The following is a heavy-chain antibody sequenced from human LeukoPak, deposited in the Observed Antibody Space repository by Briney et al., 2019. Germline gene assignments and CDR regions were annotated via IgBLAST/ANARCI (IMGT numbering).Heavy chain of an antibody. V-gene: IGHV3-74*01. J-gene: IGHJ4*02. CDR2: IRSDGTST. D-gene: IGHD3-9*01. CDR3: AKRDYDILTGYYHAY. Sequence: GGSLRLSCAASGFSFSSYWMHWVRQAPGKVLVWVSRIRSDGTSTGYADTVKGRFTTSRDNSKNTLYLQMNRLRAEDTAVYYCAKRDYDILTGYYHAYWGQGTLLTVSS. CDR1: GFSFSSYW.